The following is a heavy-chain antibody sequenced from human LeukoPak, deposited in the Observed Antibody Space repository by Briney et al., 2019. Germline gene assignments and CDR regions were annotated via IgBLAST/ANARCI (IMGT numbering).Heavy chain of an antibody. CDR2: IKSKTDGGTT. J-gene: IGHJ4*02. Sequence: KPGGSLRLSCAVSGFTFSNAWMSWVRQAPGKGLEWVGRIKSKTDGGTTDYAATGKGRLSSSREESKKPMYMEMNSLKTEDTAVYYCTTGITMVRGVIHLIDYWGQGPLVPVSS. D-gene: IGHD3-10*01. V-gene: IGHV3-15*01. CDR1: GFTFSNAW. CDR3: TTGITMVRGVIHLIDY.